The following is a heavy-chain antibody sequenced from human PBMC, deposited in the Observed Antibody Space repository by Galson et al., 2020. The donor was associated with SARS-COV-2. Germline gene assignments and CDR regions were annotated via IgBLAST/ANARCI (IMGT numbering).Heavy chain of an antibody. CDR2: VSGTGDSA. CDR1: GFSFSSYE. Sequence: GGSLRLSCAASGFSFSSYEMRWVRQAPGKGLEWVSSVSGTGDSATYADSVEGRFIVSRDNSENMVYLQMNSLRAEDTAVYYCAKNYGSGSYYYYYGMDVWGQGTTVTVSS. D-gene: IGHD3-10*01. V-gene: IGHV3-23*01. CDR3: AKNYGSGSYYYYYGMDV. J-gene: IGHJ6*02.